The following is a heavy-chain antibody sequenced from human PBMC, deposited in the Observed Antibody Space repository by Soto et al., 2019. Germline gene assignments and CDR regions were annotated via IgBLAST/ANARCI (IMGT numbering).Heavy chain of an antibody. Sequence: SGPTLVNPTQTLTLTCTLSGVSLTTPGVGVGWIRQPPGKALEWLALIYWDDDKRFNPPLKSRLAITRDTSKNQVVMTMTDMAPVDTGIYYCAHRQRTVVVGAPFDLWGQGSQVTVSS. CDR2: IYWDDDK. J-gene: IGHJ4*02. D-gene: IGHD2-15*01. CDR1: GVSLTTPGVG. V-gene: IGHV2-5*02. CDR3: AHRQRTVVVGAPFDL.